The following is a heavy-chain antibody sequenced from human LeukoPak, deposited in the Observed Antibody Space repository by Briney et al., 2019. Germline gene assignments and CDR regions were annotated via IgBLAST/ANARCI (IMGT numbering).Heavy chain of an antibody. J-gene: IGHJ4*02. CDR2: ISSGSTI. D-gene: IGHD6-19*01. CDR1: GFTFSSYE. Sequence: GGSLRLSCGASGFTFSSYEMNWVRQAPGKGLEGFSYISSGSTIHDADSVKGRFTISRDNAKNSLYLQMNSLRAEDTAVYYCARESIAVAGAPFDYWGQGTLVTVSS. CDR3: ARESIAVAGAPFDY. V-gene: IGHV3-48*03.